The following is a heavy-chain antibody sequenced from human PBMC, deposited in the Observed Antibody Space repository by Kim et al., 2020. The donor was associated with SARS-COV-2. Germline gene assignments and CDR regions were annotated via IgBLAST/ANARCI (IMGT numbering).Heavy chain of an antibody. J-gene: IGHJ4*02. D-gene: IGHD1-1*01. CDR2: A. Sequence: ANYAQKFQGRVTITADESTSTAYMELSSLRSEDTAVYYCARERGTSYFVYWGQGTLVTVSS. CDR3: ARERGTSYFVY. V-gene: IGHV1-69*01.